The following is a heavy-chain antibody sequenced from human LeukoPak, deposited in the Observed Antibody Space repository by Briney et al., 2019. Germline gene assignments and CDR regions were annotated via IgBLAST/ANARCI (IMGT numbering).Heavy chain of an antibody. V-gene: IGHV1-18*01. CDR3: ARGPLWFGDFPNFDY. Sequence: ASVKVSCKASGYTFTSYGISWVRQAPGQGLEWMGWISAYNGNTNYAQKLQGRVTMTTDTSKSTDYMELRRLRSDDTAVYYCARGPLWFGDFPNFDYWGQGTLVTVSS. CDR1: GYTFTSYG. D-gene: IGHD3-10*01. J-gene: IGHJ4*02. CDR2: ISAYNGNT.